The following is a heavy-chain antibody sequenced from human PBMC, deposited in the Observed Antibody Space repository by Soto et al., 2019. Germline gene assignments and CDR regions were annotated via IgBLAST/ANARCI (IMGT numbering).Heavy chain of an antibody. CDR2: INHSGRV. Sequence: PSETLSLTCAVYGGSFSGHSWTCIRQSPGKGLEWIGDINHSGRVNYSPSLKSRVTISLDTSKNQFSLTLSAVTAADTAMYYCSNRDYDTNGYYRFDPWGQGTLVTVS. CDR1: GGSFSGHS. V-gene: IGHV4-34*01. CDR3: SNRDYDTNGYYRFDP. D-gene: IGHD3-22*01. J-gene: IGHJ5*01.